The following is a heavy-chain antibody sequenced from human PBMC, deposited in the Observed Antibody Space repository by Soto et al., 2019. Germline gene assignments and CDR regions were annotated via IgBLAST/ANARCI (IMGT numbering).Heavy chain of an antibody. J-gene: IGHJ4*02. CDR1: GGSISSYY. Sequence: SETLSLTCTVSGGSISSYYWSWIRQPPGKGLEWIGYIYYSGSTNYNPSLKSRVTISVDTSKNQFSLKLSSVTAADTAVYYCERGGAQISSLTTFDCWGQGTLVTVSS. D-gene: IGHD1-26*01. CDR3: ERGGAQISSLTTFDC. V-gene: IGHV4-59*01. CDR2: IYYSGST.